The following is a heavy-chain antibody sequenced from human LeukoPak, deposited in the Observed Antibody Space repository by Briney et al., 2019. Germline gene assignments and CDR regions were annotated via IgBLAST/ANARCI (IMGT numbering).Heavy chain of an antibody. CDR3: ARVGNPAGTDTAMVTGFDY. CDR1: GGTFSSYA. Sequence: VASVKVSCKASGGTFSSYAVSWVRQAPGQGLEWMGGIIPIFGTANYAQKFQGRVTITTDESTSTAYMELSSLRSEDTAVYYCARVGNPAGTDTAMVTGFDYWGQGTLVTVSS. D-gene: IGHD5-18*01. V-gene: IGHV1-69*05. CDR2: IIPIFGTA. J-gene: IGHJ4*02.